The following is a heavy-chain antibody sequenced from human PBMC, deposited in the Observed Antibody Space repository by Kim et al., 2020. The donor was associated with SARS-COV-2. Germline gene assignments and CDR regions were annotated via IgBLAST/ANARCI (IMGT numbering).Heavy chain of an antibody. V-gene: IGHV3-43*01. CDR3: AKDGEYSSSYGVGGY. Sequence: DSVKGRFTISRDNSKNSLYLQMNSLRTEDTALYYCAKDGEYSSSYGVGGYWGQGTLVTVSS. J-gene: IGHJ4*02. D-gene: IGHD6-6*01.